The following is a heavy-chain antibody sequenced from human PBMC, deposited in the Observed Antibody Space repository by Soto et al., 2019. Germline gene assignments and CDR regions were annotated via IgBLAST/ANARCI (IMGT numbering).Heavy chain of an antibody. J-gene: IGHJ6*02. CDR1: GGSISSSSYY. D-gene: IGHD4-17*01. Sequence: PSETLSLTCTVSGGSISSSSYYWSWIRQPPGKGLEWIGEINHSGSTNYNPSLKSRVTISVDTSKNQFSLKLSSVTAADTAVYYCATRDDYGDYYYGMDVWGQGTTVTVSS. V-gene: IGHV4-39*07. CDR3: ATRDDYGDYYYGMDV. CDR2: INHSGST.